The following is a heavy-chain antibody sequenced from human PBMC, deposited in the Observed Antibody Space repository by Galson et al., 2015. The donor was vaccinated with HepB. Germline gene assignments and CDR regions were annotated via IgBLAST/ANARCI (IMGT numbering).Heavy chain of an antibody. CDR2: TYYRSKWYN. J-gene: IGHJ6*02. V-gene: IGHV6-1*01. CDR3: ARDPGGLWPPHPPSYGMDV. Sequence: CAISGDSVSSNSAAWNWIRQSPSRGLEWLGRTYYRSKWYNDYAVSVKSRITINPDTSKNQFSLQLNSVTPEDTAVYYCARDPGGLWPPHPPSYGMDVWGQGTTVTVSS. CDR1: GDSVSSNSAA. D-gene: IGHD5-18*01.